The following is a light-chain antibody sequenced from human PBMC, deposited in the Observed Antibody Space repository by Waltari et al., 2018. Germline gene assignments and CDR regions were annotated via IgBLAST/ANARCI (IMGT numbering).Light chain of an antibody. CDR1: QNIDGF. J-gene: IGKJ2*02. CDR2: AAS. V-gene: IGKV1-39*01. Sequence: DIQMTQSPSSLSASVGHRVTITCRASQNIDGFLHWYQHKPGKAPKLLIYAASTLQRGVPSRFSGSGSGTDFTLTIFSLQPEDFATYFCQQTYSALCCTFGQGTKLEIK. CDR3: QQTYSALCCT.